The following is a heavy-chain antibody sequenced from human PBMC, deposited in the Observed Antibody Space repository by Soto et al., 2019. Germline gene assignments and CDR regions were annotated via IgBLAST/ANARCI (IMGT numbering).Heavy chain of an antibody. V-gene: IGHV3-7*01. CDR1: GIPFGRYW. CDR3: ARDSGYGSRASVNHYLDY. J-gene: IGHJ4*01. CDR2: RKWDASEQ. Sequence: GCLRGPWAPSGIPFGRYWMSWVRQAPGKGPERLATRKWDASEQQYVASVKRRFTTSRDNAKNALYLQMDSLRADDTAVYYCARDSGYGSRASVNHYLDYWRQLTLVT. D-gene: IGHD3-10*01.